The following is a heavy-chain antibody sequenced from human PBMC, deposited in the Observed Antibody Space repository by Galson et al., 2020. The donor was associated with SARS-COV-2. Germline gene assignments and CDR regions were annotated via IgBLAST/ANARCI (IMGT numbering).Heavy chain of an antibody. D-gene: IGHD1-26*01. V-gene: IGHV5-51*01. Sequence: GESLKISCKSSGYSFNSDWIGWVRQMPGKGLEWMGIIYPGDSETRYSLSFQGQVTMSADKSINTAYLQRSSLKASDTAMYYCARVRSGNYIYDYWGQGNLVTVYS. CDR3: ARVRSGNYIYDY. CDR2: IYPGDSET. J-gene: IGHJ4*02. CDR1: GYSFNSDW.